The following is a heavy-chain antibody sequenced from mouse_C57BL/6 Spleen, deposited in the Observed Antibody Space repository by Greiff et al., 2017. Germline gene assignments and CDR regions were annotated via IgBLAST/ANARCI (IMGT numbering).Heavy chain of an antibody. D-gene: IGHD1-1*01. CDR2: IYPGSGST. CDR3: ARGGSSPAWFAY. V-gene: IGHV1-55*01. CDR1: GYTFTSYW. J-gene: IGHJ3*01. Sequence: VQLQQPGAELVKPGASVKMSCKASGYTFTSYWITWVKQRPGHGLEWIGDIYPGSGSTNYNEKFKSKATLTVDTSSSTAYMQLSSLTSEDAAVYYCARGGSSPAWFAYWGQGTLVTVSA.